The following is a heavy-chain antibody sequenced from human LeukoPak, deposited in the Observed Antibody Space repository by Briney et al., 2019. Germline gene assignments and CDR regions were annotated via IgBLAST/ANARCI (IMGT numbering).Heavy chain of an antibody. V-gene: IGHV3-7*01. Sequence: PGGSLRLSCAASGFTFSSYWMSWVRQAPGKGLEWVANIKQDGSEKYYVDSVKGRFTISRDNAKNSLYLQMNSLRAEDTAVYYCARSPGSGLRFFDYWGQGTLVTVSS. J-gene: IGHJ4*02. CDR1: GFTFSSYW. CDR2: IKQDGSEK. D-gene: IGHD2-15*01. CDR3: ARSPGSGLRFFDY.